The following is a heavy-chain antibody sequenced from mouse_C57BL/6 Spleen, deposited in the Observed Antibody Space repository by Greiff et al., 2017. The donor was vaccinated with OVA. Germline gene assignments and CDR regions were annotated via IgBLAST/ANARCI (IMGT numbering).Heavy chain of an antibody. CDR3: AREDYYGSSGYFDV. CDR2: IYPGSGNT. CDR1: GYTFTDYY. D-gene: IGHD1-1*01. J-gene: IGHJ1*03. V-gene: IGHV1-76*01. Sequence: QVQLQQSGAELVRPGASVKLSCKASGYTFTDYYINWVKQRPGQGLEWIARIYPGSGNTYYNEKFKGKATLTAEKSSSTAYMQLSSLTSEDSAVYFCAREDYYGSSGYFDVWGTGTTVTVSS.